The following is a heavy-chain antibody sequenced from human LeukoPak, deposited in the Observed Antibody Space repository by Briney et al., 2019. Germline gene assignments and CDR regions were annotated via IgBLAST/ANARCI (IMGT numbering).Heavy chain of an antibody. D-gene: IGHD3-3*01. Sequence: PGGSLRLSCAASGFTFSSYAMSWVRQAPGKGLEWVSAISNSGGSTYYADSVKGRFTISRDNSKNTLYLQMNSLRAEDTAVYYCASPARPGITILGVVIDAFDIWGQGTMVTVSS. V-gene: IGHV3-23*01. J-gene: IGHJ3*02. CDR3: ASPARPGITILGVVIDAFDI. CDR2: ISNSGGST. CDR1: GFTFSSYA.